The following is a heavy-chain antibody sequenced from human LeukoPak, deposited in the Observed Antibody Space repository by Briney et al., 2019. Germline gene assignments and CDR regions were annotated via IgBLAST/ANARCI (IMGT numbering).Heavy chain of an antibody. D-gene: IGHD3-16*02. Sequence: MPSETLSLTCTVSGGSISSYYWSWIRQPLGKGLEWIGYIYYSGSTNYNPSLKSRVTISVDTSKNQFSLKLSSVTAADTAVYYCARGYYDYVWGSYLFDYWGQGTLVTVSS. V-gene: IGHV4-59*01. J-gene: IGHJ4*02. CDR3: ARGYYDYVWGSYLFDY. CDR1: GGSISSYY. CDR2: IYYSGST.